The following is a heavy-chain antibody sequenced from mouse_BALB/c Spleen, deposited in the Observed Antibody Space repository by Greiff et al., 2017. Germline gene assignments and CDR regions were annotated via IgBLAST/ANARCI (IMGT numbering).Heavy chain of an antibody. CDR2: IRNKANGYTT. CDR3: ARDITHAMDY. V-gene: IGHV7-3*02. Sequence: EVQVVESGGGLVQPGGSLRLSCATSGFTFTDYYMSWVRQPPGKALEWLGFIRNKANGYTTEYSASVKGRFTISRDNSQSILYLQMNTLRAEDSATYYCARDITHAMDYWGQGTSVTVSS. J-gene: IGHJ4*01. CDR1: GFTFTDYY.